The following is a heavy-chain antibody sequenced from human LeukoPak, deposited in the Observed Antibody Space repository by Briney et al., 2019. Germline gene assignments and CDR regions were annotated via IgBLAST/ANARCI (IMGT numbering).Heavy chain of an antibody. CDR2: ISYDGSNK. V-gene: IGHV3-30*18. J-gene: IGHJ3*02. Sequence: GGSLRLSCAASGFTFSSYGMHWVRHAPGKGLEWVAVISYDGSNKYYADSVKGRFTISRDNSKNTLYLQMNSLRAEDTAVYYCAKLLGIPALESDAFDIWGQGTMVTVSS. CDR3: AKLLGIPALESDAFDI. CDR1: GFTFSSYG. D-gene: IGHD1-1*01.